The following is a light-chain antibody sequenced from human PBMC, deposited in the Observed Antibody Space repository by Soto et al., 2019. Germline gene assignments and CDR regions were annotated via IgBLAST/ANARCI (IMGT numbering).Light chain of an antibody. V-gene: IGKV1-5*03. CDR3: QQYNDFQYI. J-gene: IGKJ2*01. Sequence: DIQMTQSPSSLSASVGDRVTITCRASQTISSRLAWYKQKPGQAPKLLIYKAIYLQTGVASRFSGSGSGTEFSLTISSLQPDDFAVYYCQQYNDFQYIFGQGTRLDI. CDR1: QTISSR. CDR2: KAI.